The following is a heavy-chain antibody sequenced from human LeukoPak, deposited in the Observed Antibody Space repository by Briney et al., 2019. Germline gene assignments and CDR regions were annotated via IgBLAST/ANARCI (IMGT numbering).Heavy chain of an antibody. Sequence: GGSLRLSCAASGFTFSSYGMHWVRQAPGKGLEWVAGISYDGSNKYYADSVKGRFTISRDNAKNTLYLQMSSLRAEDTAVYYCARVRDYDYVWGSYRRDWYFDLWGRGTLVTVSA. V-gene: IGHV3-30*03. D-gene: IGHD3-16*02. CDR3: ARVRDYDYVWGSYRRDWYFDL. CDR1: GFTFSSYG. CDR2: ISYDGSNK. J-gene: IGHJ2*01.